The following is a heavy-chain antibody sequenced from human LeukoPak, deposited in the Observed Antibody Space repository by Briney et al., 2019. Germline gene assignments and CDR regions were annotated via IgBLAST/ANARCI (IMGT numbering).Heavy chain of an antibody. CDR3: ARVYDFWSGYREGIGY. V-gene: IGHV1-46*01. Sequence: GASVKVSCKASGYTFTSYYMHWARQAPGQGLEWMGIINPSGGSITYAQKFQGRVTMTRDTSISTAYMELSRLRSDDTAVYYCARVYDFWSGYREGIGYWGQGTLVTVSS. D-gene: IGHD3-3*01. CDR1: GYTFTSYY. J-gene: IGHJ4*02. CDR2: INPSGGSI.